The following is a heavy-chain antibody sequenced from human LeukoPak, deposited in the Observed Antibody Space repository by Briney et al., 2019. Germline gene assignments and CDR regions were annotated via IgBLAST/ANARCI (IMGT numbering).Heavy chain of an antibody. V-gene: IGHV3-7*03. CDR1: GFTFSSPW. CDR3: ARDNPPDY. J-gene: IGHJ4*02. CDR2: IKQDGSEK. Sequence: GGSLRLSCVASGFTFSSPWMSWVRQAPGKGLEWVANIKQDGSEKSYVESVRGRLTISRDNAKNSLYLQLNSLRAEDTALYYCARDNPPDYWGQGTLVTVSS.